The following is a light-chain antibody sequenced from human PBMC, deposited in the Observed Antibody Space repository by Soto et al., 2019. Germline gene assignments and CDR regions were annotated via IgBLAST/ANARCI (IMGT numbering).Light chain of an antibody. CDR3: QQYGSSGT. V-gene: IGKV1-17*01. CDR1: RDVGSD. CDR2: AAS. J-gene: IGKJ1*01. Sequence: QMTKSPASLSASVGAKIIITCRASRDVGSDVSWYQQKPGQAPKLLIYAASNLYTGVPSRFSGSRSGTEFTLTISRLEPEDFAVYYCQQYGSSGTFGQGTKVDIK.